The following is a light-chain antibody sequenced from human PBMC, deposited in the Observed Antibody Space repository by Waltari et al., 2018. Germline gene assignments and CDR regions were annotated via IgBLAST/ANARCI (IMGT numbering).Light chain of an antibody. CDR3: AAWDDSVNGYV. V-gene: IGLV1-44*01. Sequence: QSVLTQPPSASGTPGERVTISCSGSRSNIGDNAVNWYQHLPGAAPTILIYTEMPRPAGVPAGFSGSKSGTSASLGISGLQSEDEATYYCAAWDDSVNGYVFGSGTEVTVL. J-gene: IGLJ1*01. CDR2: TEM. CDR1: RSNIGDNA.